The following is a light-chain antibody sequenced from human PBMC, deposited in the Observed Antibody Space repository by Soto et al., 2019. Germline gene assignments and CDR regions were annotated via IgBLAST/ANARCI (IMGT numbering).Light chain of an antibody. Sequence: DIVMTQSPDSLAVSLGERATINCKSSQTVLASSNNKNYLAWYQQKPGQPPKLLLYWASTRESGVPDRFSGSGSGTDFTLTISSLQAEDVAVYYCQQYYSALFTFGPGNKVDIK. CDR3: QQYYSALFT. J-gene: IGKJ3*01. V-gene: IGKV4-1*01. CDR2: WAS. CDR1: QTVLASSNNKNY.